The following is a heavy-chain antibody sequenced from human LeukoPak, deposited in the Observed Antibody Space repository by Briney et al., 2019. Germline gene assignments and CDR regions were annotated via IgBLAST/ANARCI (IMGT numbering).Heavy chain of an antibody. D-gene: IGHD1-26*01. J-gene: IGHJ4*02. CDR3: ATDPWTPGIVGATRFDH. Sequence: ASVKVSCKVSGYTLTELSMHWVRQAPGKGLEWMGGFDPEDGETIYAQKFQGRVTMTEDTSTDTAYMELSSLRSEDTAVYYCATDPWTPGIVGATRFDHWGQGTLVTVSS. V-gene: IGHV1-24*01. CDR1: GYTLTELS. CDR2: FDPEDGET.